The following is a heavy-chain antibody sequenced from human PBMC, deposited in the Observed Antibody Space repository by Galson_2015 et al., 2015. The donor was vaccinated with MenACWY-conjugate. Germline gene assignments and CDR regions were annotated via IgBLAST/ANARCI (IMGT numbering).Heavy chain of an antibody. CDR1: RFIFTDYD. V-gene: IGHV3-64*02. D-gene: IGHD5-18*01. CDR3: ARKDGATYGYNDY. Sequence: SLRLSCAGSRFIFTDYDMHWVRQAPGKGLEYVSAISTYGGSTYYADSVKGRFTNSRDNSKNMLFLQMGSLRVEDTAVYYCARKDGATYGYNDYWGQGTLVIVSS. J-gene: IGHJ4*02. CDR2: ISTYGGST.